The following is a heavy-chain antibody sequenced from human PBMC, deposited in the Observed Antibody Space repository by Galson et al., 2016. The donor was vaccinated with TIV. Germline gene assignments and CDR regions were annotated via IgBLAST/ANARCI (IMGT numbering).Heavy chain of an antibody. CDR1: GFTFSIFA. V-gene: IGHV3-23*01. Sequence: SLRLSCAASGFTFSIFAMTWVRQAPGMGLEWVSAISGGGGSTYYADSVKGRFTVSRDNSKNTVFLQMNSLRAEDTAVYYCTKVPSSGFSYYYGLDVWGHGTTVTVS. D-gene: IGHD3-22*01. CDR3: TKVPSSGFSYYYGLDV. J-gene: IGHJ6*02. CDR2: ISGGGGST.